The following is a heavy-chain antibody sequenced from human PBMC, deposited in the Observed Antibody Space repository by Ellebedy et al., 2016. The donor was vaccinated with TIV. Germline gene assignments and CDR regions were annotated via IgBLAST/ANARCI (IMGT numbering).Heavy chain of an antibody. CDR1: GYTFTSYG. Sequence: AASVKVSCKASGYTFTSYGISWARQAPGQGLEWMGWISAYNGNTNYAQQLQGRVTMTTDTSTSQAYMELRSLRSEDTAVYYCARSVVGATRLEHYYYGMDVWGQGTTVTVSS. J-gene: IGHJ6*02. D-gene: IGHD1-26*01. V-gene: IGHV1-18*01. CDR2: ISAYNGNT. CDR3: ARSVVGATRLEHYYYGMDV.